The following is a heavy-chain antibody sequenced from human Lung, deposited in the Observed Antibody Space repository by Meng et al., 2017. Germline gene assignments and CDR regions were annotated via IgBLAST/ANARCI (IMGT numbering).Heavy chain of an antibody. CDR1: GGSISSSNW. CDR3: ARGSITMVRGVSVFDP. D-gene: IGHD3-10*01. V-gene: IGHV4-4*02. CDR2: IYHSGST. J-gene: IGHJ5*02. Sequence: QGRRQGSGPGLGRPSGTLSLTAAASGGSISSSNWWSWVRQPPGKGLEWIGEIYHSGSTNYNPSLKSRVTISVDKSKNQFSLKLSSVTAADTAVYYCARGSITMVRGVSVFDPWGQGTLVTVSS.